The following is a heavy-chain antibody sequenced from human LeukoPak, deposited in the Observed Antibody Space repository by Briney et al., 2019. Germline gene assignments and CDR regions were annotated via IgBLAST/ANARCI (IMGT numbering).Heavy chain of an antibody. CDR3: ARVSGYSGYGFRYYFDY. Sequence: PGGSLRLSCAASGFTFSSYWMSWVRQAPGKGLEWVANIRQDGSEKYYVDSVKGRFTISRDNAKNSLYLQMSSLRAEDTAVYYCARVSGYSGYGFRYYFDYWGQGTLVTVSS. CDR1: GFTFSSYW. J-gene: IGHJ4*02. V-gene: IGHV3-7*03. CDR2: IRQDGSEK. D-gene: IGHD5-12*01.